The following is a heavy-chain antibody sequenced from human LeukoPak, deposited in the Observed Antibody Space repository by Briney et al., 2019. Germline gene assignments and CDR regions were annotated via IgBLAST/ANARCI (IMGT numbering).Heavy chain of an antibody. CDR3: ARDYYYDILTGYSYYMDV. Sequence: ASVKVSSKASGYTFTVYYMHWVRQAPGQRLEWMGWINPNSGGTNYAQKFQGRVTMTRDTSISTAYMELSRLRSDDTAVYYCARDYYYDILTGYSYYMDVWGKGTTVTVSS. CDR2: INPNSGGT. D-gene: IGHD3-9*01. CDR1: GYTFTVYY. J-gene: IGHJ6*03. V-gene: IGHV1-2*02.